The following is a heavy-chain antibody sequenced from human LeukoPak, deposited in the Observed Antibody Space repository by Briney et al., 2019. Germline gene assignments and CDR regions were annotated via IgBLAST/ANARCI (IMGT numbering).Heavy chain of an antibody. CDR1: GFTFSSYA. Sequence: GGSLRLSCAASGFTFSSYAMSWVRQAPGKGLEWVSAISGSGGSTYYADSVKGRFTISRDNSKNTLYLQMNSLRAEDTAVYYCAKISLLYGSGNYLDYWGQGTLVTVSS. D-gene: IGHD3-10*01. V-gene: IGHV3-23*01. CDR2: ISGSGGST. CDR3: AKISLLYGSGNYLDY. J-gene: IGHJ4*02.